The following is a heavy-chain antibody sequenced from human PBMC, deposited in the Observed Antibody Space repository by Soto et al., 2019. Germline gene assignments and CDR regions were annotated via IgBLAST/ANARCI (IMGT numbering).Heavy chain of an antibody. CDR1: GFTFSDFY. V-gene: IGHV3-11*01. Sequence: QVQLVESGGGLVKPGGSLRLSCAGSGFTFSDFYMSWIRQAPGKGLEWLSYISSSGSTIYYADSVKGRFTISRDNAKNPLYLQMNSLRAEDTAVYYCARDHYINNGRGSFDPWGQGTLVTVSS. D-gene: IGHD3-10*01. CDR3: ARDHYINNGRGSFDP. CDR2: ISSSGSTI. J-gene: IGHJ5*02.